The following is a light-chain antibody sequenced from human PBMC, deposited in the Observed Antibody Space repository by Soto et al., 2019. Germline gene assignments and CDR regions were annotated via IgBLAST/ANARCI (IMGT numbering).Light chain of an antibody. CDR3: LQDYAYPRT. V-gene: IGKV1-6*01. CDR1: QGIRDE. J-gene: IGKJ1*01. CDR2: AAS. Sequence: AIQITQSPSSLSASVGDRVTITCQASQGIRDELGWYQQKAGKAPNLLISAASRLQSGVPSRFSGRGSGTEFTLTISSLQPEDFATYYCLQDYAYPRTFGQGTKVELK.